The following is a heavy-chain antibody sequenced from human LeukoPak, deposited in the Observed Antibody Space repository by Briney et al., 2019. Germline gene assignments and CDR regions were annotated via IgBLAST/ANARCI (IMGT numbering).Heavy chain of an antibody. CDR2: INHSGST. Sequence: PSETLSLTCAVYGGSFSGYYWSWIRQPPGKGLEWIGEINHSGSTNYNPSLKSRVTISVDTSKNQFSLKLSSVTAADTAVYYCARSTRITMIVVAKLAFDIWGQGTMVTVSS. CDR3: ARSTRITMIVVAKLAFDI. CDR1: GGSFSGYY. J-gene: IGHJ3*02. D-gene: IGHD3-22*01. V-gene: IGHV4-34*01.